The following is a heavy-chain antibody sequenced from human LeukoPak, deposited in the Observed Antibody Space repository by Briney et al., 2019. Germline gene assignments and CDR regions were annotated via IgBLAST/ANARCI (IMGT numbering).Heavy chain of an antibody. V-gene: IGHV4-34*01. CDR3: ARSTPVTYYFDY. CDR1: GGSFSAYY. CDR2: INHSGST. D-gene: IGHD4-17*01. Sequence: PSETLSLTCAVYGGSFSAYYWSWIRQPPGKGLEWIGEINHSGSTKYNPSLKSRVTISVVSSRNQFSLKLSSVTAADTAVYYCARSTPVTYYFDYWGQGTLVTVSP. J-gene: IGHJ4*02.